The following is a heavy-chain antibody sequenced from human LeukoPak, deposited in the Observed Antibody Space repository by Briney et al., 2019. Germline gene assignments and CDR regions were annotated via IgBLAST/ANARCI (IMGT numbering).Heavy chain of an antibody. D-gene: IGHD4-23*01. CDR1: EVIFDNHN. CDR2: INWNSGTI. J-gene: IGHJ4*02. V-gene: IGHV3-9*01. CDR3: AKDTQGMTGGFDY. Sequence: GGSLRLSCAASEVIFDNHNINWVRQAPGKGLEWVSGINWNSGTIGYADSVKGRFTISRDNAKNSLYLQVSSLRTEDTALYYCAKDTQGMTGGFDYWGQGTLVTVSS.